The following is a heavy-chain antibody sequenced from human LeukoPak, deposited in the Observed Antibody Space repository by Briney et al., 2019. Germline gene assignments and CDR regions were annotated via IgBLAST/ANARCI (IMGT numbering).Heavy chain of an antibody. Sequence: PGGSLRLSCAASGFTVSSNYMSWVRQAPGKGLEWVANIKQDGSKGFYVDSVKGRFTISRDNAKNSLYLQMNSLRAEDTAVYYCARDTPLGCFDYWGQGTLVTVSS. CDR2: IKQDGSKG. CDR3: ARDTPLGCFDY. V-gene: IGHV3-7*01. J-gene: IGHJ4*02. CDR1: GFTVSSNY. D-gene: IGHD2-15*01.